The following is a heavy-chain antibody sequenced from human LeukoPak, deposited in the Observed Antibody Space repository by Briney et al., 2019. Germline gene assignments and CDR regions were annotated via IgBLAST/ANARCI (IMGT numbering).Heavy chain of an antibody. V-gene: IGHV4-34*01. CDR1: GGSFSGYY. Sequence: PSETLSLTCAVYGGSFSGYYWSWIRQPPGKGLEWIGSIYYSGSTYYNPSLKSRVTISVDTSKNQFSLKLSSVTAADTAVYYCARHRYSSGWFDCWGQGTLVTVSS. CDR3: ARHRYSSGWFDC. D-gene: IGHD6-19*01. CDR2: IYYSGST. J-gene: IGHJ4*02.